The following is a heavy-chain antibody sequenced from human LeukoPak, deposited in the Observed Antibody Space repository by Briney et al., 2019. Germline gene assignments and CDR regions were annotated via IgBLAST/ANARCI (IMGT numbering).Heavy chain of an antibody. CDR1: GYSISTDNW. D-gene: IGHD2-2*01. V-gene: IGHV4-28*05. CDR2: IYHSGDI. J-gene: IGHJ5*02. Sequence: PSDTLSLTCSVSGYSISTDNWWGWIRQPPGEGLEWIGYIYHSGDIYYNPSLQSRVTMSVDTSRNQFSLKLSSVTAVDTAVYYCARKPAARGWFDPWGQGTLVTVSS. CDR3: ARKPAARGWFDP.